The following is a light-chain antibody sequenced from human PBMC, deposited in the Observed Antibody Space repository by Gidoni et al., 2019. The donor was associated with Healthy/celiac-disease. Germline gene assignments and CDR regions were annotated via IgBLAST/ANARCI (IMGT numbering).Light chain of an antibody. V-gene: IGLV1-40*01. Sequence: QSVLTQPPSVSGAPGPRVTIPCTGSSSNIGAGYDVHWYQQLPVTAPKLLIYGNSNRPSGVPDRFSGSKSGTSASLAITGLQAEDEADYYCQSYDSSLSEVFGTGTKVTVL. CDR1: SSNIGAGYD. J-gene: IGLJ1*01. CDR3: QSYDSSLSEV. CDR2: GNS.